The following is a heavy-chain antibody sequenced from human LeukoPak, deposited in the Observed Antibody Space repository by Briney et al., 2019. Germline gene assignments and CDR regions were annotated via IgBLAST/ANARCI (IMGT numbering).Heavy chain of an antibody. V-gene: IGHV4-30-4*08. D-gene: IGHD3-3*01. CDR2: IYYSGST. CDR3: ARASVLYDFWSGYAAFDY. CDR1: GGSISSGDYY. Sequence: TRSLTCTVSGGSISSGDYYWSWIRQPPGKGLEWIGYIYYSGSTYYNPSLKSRVTIPVDTSKNQFSLKLSSVTAADPAVYYCARASVLYDFWSGYAAFDYWGQGTLVTVSS. J-gene: IGHJ4*02.